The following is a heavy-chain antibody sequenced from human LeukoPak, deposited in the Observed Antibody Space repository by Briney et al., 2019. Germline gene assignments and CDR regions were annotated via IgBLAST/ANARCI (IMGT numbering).Heavy chain of an antibody. D-gene: IGHD1-26*01. CDR2: IHPSGST. J-gene: IGHJ4*02. Sequence: SEALSLTCAVYGGSFSGYYCTWIRQPPGKGLEWIGEIHPSGSTTYNPSLMSRVTLSLDTSKNQFSLRPNSVTAADTAVYFCARGLDTYKSGVDWGQGTLVTVSS. CDR1: GGSFSGYY. CDR3: ARGLDTYKSGVD. V-gene: IGHV4-34*01.